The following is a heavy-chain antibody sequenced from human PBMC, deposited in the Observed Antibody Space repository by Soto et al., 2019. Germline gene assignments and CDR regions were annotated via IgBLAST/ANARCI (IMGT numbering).Heavy chain of an antibody. CDR3: ANGRATYGLLTHDY. V-gene: IGHV3-23*01. D-gene: IGHD3-10*01. CDR1: GFIFSRYG. Sequence: PGGSLRLSCAASGFIFSRYGMHWVRQAPGKGLEWISTLTGSSSNIYYADSVKGRFAISRDNSRNTLYLQMNSLTAEDTAVYYCANGRATYGLLTHDYWGQGTLVTVSS. J-gene: IGHJ4*02. CDR2: LTGSSSNI.